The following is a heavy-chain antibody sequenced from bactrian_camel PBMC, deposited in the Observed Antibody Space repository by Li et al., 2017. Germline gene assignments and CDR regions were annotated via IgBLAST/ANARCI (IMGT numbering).Heavy chain of an antibody. Sequence: PLVESGGGSVQAGGSLRLSCAASGYSYTSNIMGWFRQAPGKEREGVARIRLHDGETTYADSAQGRFTISRDNAKNTLYLQLNSLKTEDTAMYYCATRFGRLLPELAFNTWGQGTQVTVS. CDR3: ATRFGRLLPELAFNT. J-gene: IGHJ6*01. D-gene: IGHD1*01. CDR2: IRLHDGET. V-gene: IGHV3S68*01. CDR1: GYSYTSNI.